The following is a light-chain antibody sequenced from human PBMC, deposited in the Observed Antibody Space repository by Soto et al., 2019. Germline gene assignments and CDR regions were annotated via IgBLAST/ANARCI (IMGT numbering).Light chain of an antibody. CDR2: DTS. CDR1: QSFTSY. Sequence: EIVLTQSPATLSLSPGERATLSCMASQSFTSYLAWYQQKPGQAPRLLIYDTSNRAPGIPARFSGGGSGTDFTLTISSLEPEDFAVYYCAQRIAWHWTRGQGTKVDIK. V-gene: IGKV3-11*01. J-gene: IGKJ1*01. CDR3: AQRIAWHWT.